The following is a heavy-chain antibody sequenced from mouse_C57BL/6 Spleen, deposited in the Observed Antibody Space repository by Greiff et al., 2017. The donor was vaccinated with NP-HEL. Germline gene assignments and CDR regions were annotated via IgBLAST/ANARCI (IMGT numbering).Heavy chain of an antibody. CDR2: IDPETGGT. CDR1: GYTFTDYE. V-gene: IGHV1-15*01. J-gene: IGHJ2*01. D-gene: IGHD1-1*01. CDR3: TRDGNYFDY. Sequence: QVQLQQSGAELVRPGASVTLSCKASGYTFTDYEMHWVKQTPVQGLEWIGAIDPETGGTAYNQKFKGKAILTADKSSSTAYMELRSLTSEDSAVYYCTRDGNYFDYWGQGTTLTVSS.